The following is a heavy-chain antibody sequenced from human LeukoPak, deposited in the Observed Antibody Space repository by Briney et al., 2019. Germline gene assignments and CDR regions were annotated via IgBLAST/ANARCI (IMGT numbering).Heavy chain of an antibody. CDR3: VKPPPGCSSTTCCTGWFDP. CDR1: GFTFSSNG. CDR2: ISSNGGST. J-gene: IGHJ5*02. Sequence: GGSLRLSCSSSGFTFSSNGMHWVRQAPGKGLEHVSGISSNGGSTYSADSVKGRFTISRDNSKSTLNLQMSSLRAEDTAVYYCVKPPPGCSSTTCCTGWFDPWGLGTLVTVSS. V-gene: IGHV3-64D*09. D-gene: IGHD2-2*02.